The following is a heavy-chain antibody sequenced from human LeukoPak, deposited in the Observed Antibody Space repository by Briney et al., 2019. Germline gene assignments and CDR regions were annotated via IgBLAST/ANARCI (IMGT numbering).Heavy chain of an antibody. D-gene: IGHD3-22*01. CDR2: IYYSGST. J-gene: IGHJ6*03. CDR3: ARVTYYYDSSGYYYLYYYYYMDV. V-gene: IGHV4-39*07. Sequence: SETLSLTCTVSGGSISSSSYYWGWIRQPPGKGLEWIGSIYYSGSTYYNPSLKSRVTISVDTSKNQFSLKLSSVTAADTAVYYCARVTYYYDSSGYYYLYYYYYMDVWGKGTTVTVSS. CDR1: GGSISSSSYY.